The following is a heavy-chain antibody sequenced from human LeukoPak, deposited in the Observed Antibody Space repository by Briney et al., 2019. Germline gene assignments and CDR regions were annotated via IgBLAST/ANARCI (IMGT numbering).Heavy chain of an antibody. D-gene: IGHD5-12*01. CDR1: GFTFSNYG. CDR2: IWYDGSNK. CDR3: AREMGLNIVATFGY. V-gene: IGHV3-33*01. J-gene: IGHJ4*02. Sequence: PGRSLRLSCAASGFTFSNYGMHWVRQAPGKGLEWVALIWYDGSNKYYADPVQGRFIISRDNSKNTLYLQMNSLRAEDTAVYYCAREMGLNIVATFGYWGQGTLVTVSS.